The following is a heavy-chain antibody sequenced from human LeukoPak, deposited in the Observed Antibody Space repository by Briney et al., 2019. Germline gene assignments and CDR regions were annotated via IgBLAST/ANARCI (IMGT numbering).Heavy chain of an antibody. J-gene: IGHJ4*02. Sequence: GGSLRLSCVGSGFTFRSHAMSWVRQAPEKGLEFVSGIYENGGTTYYADSVKGRFSISRDNSKNTLYLQMNSLRAEDTAVYYCASEGEAPTFDYWGQGTLVTVSS. CDR1: GFTFRSHA. CDR2: IYENGGTT. D-gene: IGHD1-26*01. CDR3: ASEGEAPTFDY. V-gene: IGHV3-23*01.